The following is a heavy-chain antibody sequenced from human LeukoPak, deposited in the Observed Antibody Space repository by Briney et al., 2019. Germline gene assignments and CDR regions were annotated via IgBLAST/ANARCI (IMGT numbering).Heavy chain of an antibody. CDR2: ISSSSSYI. V-gene: IGHV3-21*01. Sequence: GGSLRLSCAASGFTFSSCSMNWVRQAPGKGLEWVSSISSSSSYIYYADSVKGRFTISRDNAKNSLYLQMNSLRAEDTAVYYCARDGPYYYDEDYWGQGTLVTVSS. D-gene: IGHD3-22*01. CDR3: ARDGPYYYDEDY. J-gene: IGHJ4*02. CDR1: GFTFSSCS.